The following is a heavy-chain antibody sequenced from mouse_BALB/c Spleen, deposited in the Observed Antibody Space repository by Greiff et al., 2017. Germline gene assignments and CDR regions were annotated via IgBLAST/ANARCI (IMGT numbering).Heavy chain of an antibody. CDR2: IDPANGNT. CDR1: GFNIKDTY. D-gene: IGHD1-1*01. Sequence: VQLKQSGAELVKPGASVKLSCTASGFNIKDTYMHWVKQRPEQGLEWIGRIDPANGNTKYDPKFQGKATITADTSSNTAYLQLSSLTSEDTAVYYCARNVGSSGFAYWGQGTLVTVSA. CDR3: ARNVGSSGFAY. V-gene: IGHV14-3*02. J-gene: IGHJ3*01.